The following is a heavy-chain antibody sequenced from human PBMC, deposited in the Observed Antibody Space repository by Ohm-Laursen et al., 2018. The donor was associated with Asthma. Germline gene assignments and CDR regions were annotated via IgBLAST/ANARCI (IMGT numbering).Heavy chain of an antibody. D-gene: IGHD3-22*01. CDR2: IFLNDEK. Sequence: PTQTLTLTRTVSGFSLSNARMGVSWIRQPPGKALEWLAHIFLNDEKSYSTSLKSRLTISKDTSKSQVVLTMTNMDPVDTATYYCARIRSDYYDSSGQGWFDPWGQGTLVTVSS. CDR3: ARIRSDYYDSSGQGWFDP. J-gene: IGHJ5*02. CDR1: GFSLSNARMG. V-gene: IGHV2-26*01.